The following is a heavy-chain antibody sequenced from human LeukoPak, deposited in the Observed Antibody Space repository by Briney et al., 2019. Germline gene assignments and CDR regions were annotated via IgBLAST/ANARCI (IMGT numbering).Heavy chain of an antibody. CDR1: GFTLSNYA. D-gene: IGHD2-2*01. Sequence: GGSLRLSCAASGFTLSNYAMSWVRQAPGKGLEWVSTIDVTTGGSYYADSVKGRFTISRDTFQNTLYLQLNSLRVDDTAIYYCAKVNYYQPYFWGQGTLVTVS. V-gene: IGHV3-23*01. J-gene: IGHJ4*02. CDR2: IDVTTGGS. CDR3: AKVNYYQPYF.